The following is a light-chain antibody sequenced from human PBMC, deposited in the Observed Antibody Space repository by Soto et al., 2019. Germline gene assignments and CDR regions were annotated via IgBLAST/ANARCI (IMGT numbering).Light chain of an antibody. CDR1: QSVSNNY. J-gene: IGKJ2*03. CDR3: QQYRSSSPYS. CDR2: GSS. Sequence: EVVLTQSPGTLSLSPGERATLSCRASQSVSNNYFAWYQQKPGQAPRLLIFGSSDRATGIPDRFSGSGSGTDFPLTISRREPEDFAVYYCQQYRSSSPYSFGQGTKLEIK. V-gene: IGKV3-20*01.